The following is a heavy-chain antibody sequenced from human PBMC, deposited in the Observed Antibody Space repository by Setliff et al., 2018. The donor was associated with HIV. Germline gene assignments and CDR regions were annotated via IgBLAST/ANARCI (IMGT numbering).Heavy chain of an antibody. J-gene: IGHJ4*02. CDR3: VRSLRYYYGSGTPRGYFDY. D-gene: IGHD3-10*01. CDR1: GYSISSGYY. Sequence: SETLSLTCTVSGYSISSGYYWGWIRQPPGKGLEWIGSIYYSGSTYYNPSLKGRVTISVDTSKNQFSLKLSSVTAPYTAVYYCVRSLRYYYGSGTPRGYFDYWGQGTLVTVSS. V-gene: IGHV4-38-2*02. CDR2: IYYSGST.